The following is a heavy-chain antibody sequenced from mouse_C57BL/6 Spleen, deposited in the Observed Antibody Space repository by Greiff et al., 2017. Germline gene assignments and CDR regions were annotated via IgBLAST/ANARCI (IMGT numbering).Heavy chain of an antibody. J-gene: IGHJ2*01. Sequence: LVESGPELVKPGASVKISCKASGYSFTDYNMNWVKQSNGKSLEWIGVINPNYGTTSYNQKFKGKATLTADQSSSTAYMQLNSLTSEDSAVYYCSIAFITTVVPDFFDSWGQGTTLTVSS. CDR3: SIAFITTVVPDFFDS. D-gene: IGHD1-1*01. CDR1: GYSFTDYN. CDR2: INPNYGTT. V-gene: IGHV1-39*01.